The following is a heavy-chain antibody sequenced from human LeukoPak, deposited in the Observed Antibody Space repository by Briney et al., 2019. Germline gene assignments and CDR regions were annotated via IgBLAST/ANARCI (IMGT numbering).Heavy chain of an antibody. D-gene: IGHD1-7*01. J-gene: IGHJ6*02. V-gene: IGHV5-51*01. Sequence: GESLKISCKGSGYSFTSYWIGWVRQMPGKGLEWMGIIYPGDSNTRYSPSFQGQVTISADKSISNAYLQWSSLKASDTAFYYCARHELRHVRMGDRYYFYGVDVWGQGTTVIVSS. CDR1: GYSFTSYW. CDR3: ARHELRHVRMGDRYYFYGVDV. CDR2: IYPGDSNT.